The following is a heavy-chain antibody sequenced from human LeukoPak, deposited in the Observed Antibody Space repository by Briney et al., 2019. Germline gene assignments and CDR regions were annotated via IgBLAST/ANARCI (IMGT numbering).Heavy chain of an antibody. Sequence: SETMSLTCTVSGYSISSGYYWGWIRQPPGKGLEWIGSSYHSGSTYYNPSLESRVTISVDTSKNQFSLKLSSVTAADTAVYYPVGATNYYYYMDVWGKGTTVTVS. D-gene: IGHD1-26*01. CDR1: GYSISSGYY. CDR2: SYHSGST. CDR3: VGATNYYYYMDV. V-gene: IGHV4-38-2*02. J-gene: IGHJ6*03.